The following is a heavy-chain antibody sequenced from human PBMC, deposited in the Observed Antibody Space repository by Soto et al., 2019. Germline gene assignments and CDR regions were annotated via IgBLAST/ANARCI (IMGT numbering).Heavy chain of an antibody. J-gene: IGHJ5*02. CDR2: IAYDGSNQ. CDR3: AKLKGSSWYSMFDP. V-gene: IGHV3-30-3*02. Sequence: GGSLRLSCEASGFTFSNYTMHWVRQSPGKGLEWVSVIAYDGSNQFYADAVKGRFTISRDNSDNTMYPQMNSLRAEDTAVYYCAKLKGSSWYSMFDPWGQGTLVTVSS. D-gene: IGHD6-13*01. CDR1: GFTFSNYT.